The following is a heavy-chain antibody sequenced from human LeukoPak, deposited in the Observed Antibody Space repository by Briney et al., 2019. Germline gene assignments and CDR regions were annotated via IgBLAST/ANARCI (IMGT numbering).Heavy chain of an antibody. CDR3: ARDQNDCSGGSCYSGGGAFDI. D-gene: IGHD2-15*01. V-gene: IGHV3-48*03. CDR1: GFTFSSYE. Sequence: GGSLRLSCAVSGFTFSSYEMNWVRRAPGKGLEWVSYISSSGRIIYFADSVEGRFTISRDNAKNSLYLQMKSLRAEDTAVYYCARDQNDCSGGSCYSGGGAFDIWGQGTMVTVSS. CDR2: ISSSGRII. J-gene: IGHJ3*02.